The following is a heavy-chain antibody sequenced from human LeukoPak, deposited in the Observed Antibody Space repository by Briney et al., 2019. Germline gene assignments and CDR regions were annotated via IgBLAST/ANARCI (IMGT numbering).Heavy chain of an antibody. CDR3: ARAENYRSYWFDP. V-gene: IGHV4-31*11. D-gene: IGHD1-7*01. CDR2: IYYSGST. J-gene: IGHJ5*02. CDR1: GGSISSGGYS. Sequence: SETLSLTCAVSGGSISSGGYSWSWIRQHPGKGLEWIGYIYYSGSTYYNPSLKSRVTISVDTSKNQFSLKLSSVTAADTAVYYCARAENYRSYWFDPWGQGTLVTVSS.